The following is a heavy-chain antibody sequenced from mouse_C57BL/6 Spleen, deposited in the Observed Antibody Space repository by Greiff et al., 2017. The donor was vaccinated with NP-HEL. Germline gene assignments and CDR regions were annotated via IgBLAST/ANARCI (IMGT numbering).Heavy chain of an antibody. D-gene: IGHD1-1*01. CDR2: IYPRSGNT. Sequence: QVQLQQSGAELARPGASVKLSCKASGYTFTSYGISWVKQRTGQGLEWIGEIYPRSGNTYYNEKFKGKATLTADKSSSTAYMELRSLTSEDSAVYFCARSDYYGSSYEYYFDYWGQGTTLTVSS. V-gene: IGHV1-81*01. J-gene: IGHJ2*01. CDR3: ARSDYYGSSYEYYFDY. CDR1: GYTFTSYG.